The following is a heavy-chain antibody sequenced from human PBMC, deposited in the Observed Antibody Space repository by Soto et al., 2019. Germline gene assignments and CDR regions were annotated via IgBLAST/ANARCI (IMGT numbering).Heavy chain of an antibody. D-gene: IGHD6-19*01. J-gene: IGHJ5*02. Sequence: SETLSLTCFVSGYSITVGGYYWSLIRHHPGKELEWIGSFYSSGSIIYNPSLSSRVSISGDTSSNQFSMSLTSVTAADTARYYCARMYSSGSGWFHPWGQATLVTVSS. CDR3: ARMYSSGSGWFHP. CDR1: GYSITVGGYY. V-gene: IGHV4-31*03. CDR2: FYSSGSI.